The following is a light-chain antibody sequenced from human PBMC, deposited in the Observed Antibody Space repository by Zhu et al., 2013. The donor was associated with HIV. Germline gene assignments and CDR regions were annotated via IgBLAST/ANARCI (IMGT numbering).Light chain of an antibody. CDR3: SSYRGSSTV. J-gene: IGLJ1*01. Sequence: QSALTQPASVSASPGQSITISCTGTSSDLGTYNYVSWYQQYPGKAPKLMIYDVSNRPSGVSNRFSGSKSGNTASLTISGLQAEDEGDYYCSSYRGSSTVFGTGTK. CDR1: SSDLGTYNY. V-gene: IGLV2-14*01. CDR2: DVS.